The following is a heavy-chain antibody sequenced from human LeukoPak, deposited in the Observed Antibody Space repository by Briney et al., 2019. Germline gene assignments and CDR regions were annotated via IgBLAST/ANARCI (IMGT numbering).Heavy chain of an antibody. CDR1: GFTFSSYE. CDR3: ASFFRRVVRCDY. CDR2: ISSSGSTI. V-gene: IGHV3-48*03. Sequence: GGSLRLSCAASGFTFSSYEMNWVRQAPGKGLEWVSYISSSGSTIYYADSVKDRFTISRDNAKTSLYLQMNSLRAEDTAVYYCASFFRRVVRCDYWGQGTLVTVSS. D-gene: IGHD3-3*01. J-gene: IGHJ4*02.